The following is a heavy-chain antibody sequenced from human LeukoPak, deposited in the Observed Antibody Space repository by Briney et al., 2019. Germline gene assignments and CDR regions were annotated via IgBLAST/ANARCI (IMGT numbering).Heavy chain of an antibody. V-gene: IGHV3-21*01. CDR3: ARVEYSSSWSTFDY. J-gene: IGHJ4*02. CDR2: ISSSSSYI. CDR1: GFTFSSYS. D-gene: IGHD6-13*01. Sequence: GGSLRLSCAASGFTFSSYSMTWVRQAPGKGLEWVSSISSSSSYIYYSDSLKGRFTFSRDNAKNSLYLQMNSLRAEDTAVYYCARVEYSSSWSTFDYWGQGTLVTVSS.